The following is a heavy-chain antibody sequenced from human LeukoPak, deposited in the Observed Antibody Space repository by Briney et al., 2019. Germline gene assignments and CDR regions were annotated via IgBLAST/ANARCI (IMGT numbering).Heavy chain of an antibody. D-gene: IGHD4-11*01. Sequence: GGSLRLSCSASGFTFSSYALHWVRQAPGKGLEFVSGISNNGDITYHADSVKGRFTISRDNSKNTLYLQMSSLRAEDTAVYYCARVAPNKDNSRWRSFDYWGQGTLISVSS. V-gene: IGHV3-64D*09. CDR3: ARVAPNKDNSRWRSFDY. CDR1: GFTFSSYA. CDR2: ISNNGDIT. J-gene: IGHJ4*02.